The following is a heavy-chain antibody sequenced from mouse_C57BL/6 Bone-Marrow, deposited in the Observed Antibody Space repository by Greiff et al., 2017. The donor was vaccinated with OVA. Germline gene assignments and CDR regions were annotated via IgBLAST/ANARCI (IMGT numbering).Heavy chain of an antibody. J-gene: IGHJ4*01. Sequence: VQLQQPGAELVRPGTSVKLSCKASGYTFTSYWMHWVKQRPGQGLEWIGVIDPSDSYTNYNQKFKGKATLTVDTSSSTAYMQLSSLTAEDSAVYYCARDYYGTPMDYWGQGPSVTVSS. CDR3: ARDYYGTPMDY. V-gene: IGHV1-59*01. CDR1: GYTFTSYW. CDR2: IDPSDSYT. D-gene: IGHD1-1*01.